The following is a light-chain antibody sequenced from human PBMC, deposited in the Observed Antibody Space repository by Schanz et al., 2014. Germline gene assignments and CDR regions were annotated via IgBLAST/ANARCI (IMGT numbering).Light chain of an antibody. CDR3: ISYTSSRSWV. V-gene: IGLV1-44*01. CDR1: SSNIGSNT. CDR2: SNN. J-gene: IGLJ3*02. Sequence: QSVLTQPPSASGTPGQRVTISCSGSSSNIGSNTVNWYQQLPGTAPKLLIYSNNERPSGVPDRFSGSKSGNTASLTVSGLQAEDEAIYYCISYTSSRSWVFGGGTKLTVL.